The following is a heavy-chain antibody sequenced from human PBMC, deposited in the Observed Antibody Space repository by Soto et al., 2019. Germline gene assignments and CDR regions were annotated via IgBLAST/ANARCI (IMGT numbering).Heavy chain of an antibody. CDR3: ARDRRPYYYDSSGYDY. Sequence: SETLSLTCSVSGASIRSYYWSWIRQPPGEGLEWIGYIYYGGSTNYNPSLKSRVTISVDTSKNQFSLKLSSVTAADTAVYYCARDRRPYYYDSSGYDYWGQGTLVTVSS. D-gene: IGHD3-22*01. J-gene: IGHJ4*02. CDR1: GASIRSYY. CDR2: IYYGGST. V-gene: IGHV4-59*01.